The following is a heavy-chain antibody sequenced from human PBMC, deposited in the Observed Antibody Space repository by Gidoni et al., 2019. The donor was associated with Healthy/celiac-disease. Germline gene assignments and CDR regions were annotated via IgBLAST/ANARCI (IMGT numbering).Heavy chain of an antibody. V-gene: IGHV4-59*01. CDR2: IYYSRST. CDR1: GGSISSYY. Sequence: QVQLQESGPGLVKPSETLSLSCPVPGGSISSYYGSWIRPPPGKGLEWLGYIYYSRSTNYNPSLKSRVTISVDTSKDQFSLKLSSVTAADTAVYYCARTPGGSCFDYWGQGTLVTVSS. J-gene: IGHJ4*02. CDR3: ARTPGGSCFDY. D-gene: IGHD2-15*01.